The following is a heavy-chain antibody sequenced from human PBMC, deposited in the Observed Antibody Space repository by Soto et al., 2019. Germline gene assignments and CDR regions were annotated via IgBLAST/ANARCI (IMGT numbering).Heavy chain of an antibody. CDR1: GFTFSSYW. J-gene: IGHJ6*03. CDR3: ARVVVVVAAINYYDYYMDV. D-gene: IGHD2-15*01. Sequence: EVQLVESGGGLVQPGGSLRLSCAASGFTFSSYWMSWVRQAPGKGLEWVANIKQDGSEKYYVDSVKGRFTISRDNAKNSLYLQMTRLRAEDTAVDYCARVVVVVAAINYYDYYMDVWGKGTTVTVSS. V-gene: IGHV3-7*01. CDR2: IKQDGSEK.